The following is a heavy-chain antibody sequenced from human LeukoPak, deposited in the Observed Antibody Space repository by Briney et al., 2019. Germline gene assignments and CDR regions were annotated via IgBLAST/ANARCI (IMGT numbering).Heavy chain of an antibody. D-gene: IGHD3-22*01. CDR1: GFTFSSYA. V-gene: IGHV3-23*01. J-gene: IGHJ6*03. CDR3: AKGSDDSSGYYYRYYYYYLDV. Sequence: GGSLRLSCAASGFTFSSYAMSWVRQAPGKGLDWVSSISGNGDSTNYADSVKGRFTISRDNSKNTLYLQKNSLRAEDTAVYYCAKGSDDSSGYYYRYYYYYLDVWGKGTTVTVSS. CDR2: ISGNGDST.